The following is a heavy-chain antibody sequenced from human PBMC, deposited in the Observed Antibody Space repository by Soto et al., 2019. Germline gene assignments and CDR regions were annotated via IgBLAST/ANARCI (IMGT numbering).Heavy chain of an antibody. Sequence: GGSLRLSCAASGFTFSDYYMSWIRQAPGKGLEWVSYISSSSSYTNYADSVKGRFTISRDNAKNSLYLQMNSLRAEDTAVYYCARDPIEITGTTSGWFDPWSQGTLVTVSS. CDR3: ARDPIEITGTTSGWFDP. CDR2: ISSSSSYT. V-gene: IGHV3-11*06. CDR1: GFTFSDYY. J-gene: IGHJ5*02. D-gene: IGHD1-7*01.